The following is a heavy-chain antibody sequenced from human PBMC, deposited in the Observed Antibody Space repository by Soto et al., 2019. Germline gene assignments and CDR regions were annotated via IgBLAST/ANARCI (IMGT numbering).Heavy chain of an antibody. D-gene: IGHD3-16*01. CDR3: ARMATFGSLNWFDP. CDR2: MNPGSGDT. CDR1: GGTFSSYA. Sequence: ASVKVSCKASGGTFSSYAISWVRQAPGQGLEWMGWMNPGSGDTGYAQKFQGRVTMTRDISIATAYMELSSLRSDDTAIYYCARMATFGSLNWFDPWGQGTLVTVSS. V-gene: IGHV1-8*02. J-gene: IGHJ5*02.